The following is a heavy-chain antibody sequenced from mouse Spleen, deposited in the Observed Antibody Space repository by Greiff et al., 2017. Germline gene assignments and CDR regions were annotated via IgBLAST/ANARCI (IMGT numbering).Heavy chain of an antibody. Sequence: QVQLQQPGAELVKPGASVKLSCKASGYTFTSYWMHWVKQRPGQGLEWIGEIDPSDSYTNYNQKFKGKATLTVDKSSSTAYMQLSSLTSEDSAVYYCASMITTDSWFAYWGQGTLVTVSA. J-gene: IGHJ3*01. CDR1: GYTFTSYW. CDR2: IDPSDSYT. D-gene: IGHD2-4*01. CDR3: ASMITTDSWFAY. V-gene: IGHV1-69*02.